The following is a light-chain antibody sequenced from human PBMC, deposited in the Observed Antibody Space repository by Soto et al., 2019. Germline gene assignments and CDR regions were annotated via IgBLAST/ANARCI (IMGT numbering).Light chain of an antibody. CDR3: PSYTCGSTLEV. CDR1: SIDVGGYDF. V-gene: IGLV2-14*03. Sequence: QSALTQPASVSGSLGQSITISCTGTSIDVGGYDFVAWYQQHPGKAPKLLIYDVTHRPSGVSYRFSGSKSANTASLTISGLQAEDEADYYFPSYTCGSTLEVFGGGTKLTVL. CDR2: DVT. J-gene: IGLJ2*01.